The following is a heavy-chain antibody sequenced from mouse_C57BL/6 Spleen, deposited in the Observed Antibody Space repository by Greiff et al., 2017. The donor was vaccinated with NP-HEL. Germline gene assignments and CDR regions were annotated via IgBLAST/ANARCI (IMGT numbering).Heavy chain of an antibody. V-gene: IGHV3-8*01. D-gene: IGHD1-1*01. Sequence: EVQLQQSGPGLAKPSQSLSLTCSVTGYSITSDYWNWIRKFPGNKLEYMGDISYSGSTYYNPSLKSRISITRDTSKNQYYPQLNSVTTEDTATYYWSRYRNYGSRNWYFDVWGTGTTVTVSS. CDR3: SRYRNYGSRNWYFDV. CDR1: GYSITSDY. J-gene: IGHJ1*03. CDR2: ISYSGST.